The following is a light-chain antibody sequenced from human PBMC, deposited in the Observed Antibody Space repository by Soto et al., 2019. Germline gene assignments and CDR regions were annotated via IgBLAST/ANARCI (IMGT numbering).Light chain of an antibody. J-gene: IGLJ1*01. CDR3: GSYSSTTTSDV. CDR1: SSDVGGYDF. V-gene: IGLV2-14*01. Sequence: QSVLAQPASVSGSPGQSITISCTGASSDVGGYDFVSWYQHHPGTPPKLIIYEVTHRPSGVSRRFSGSKSASTASLTISGLHVEDEADHFCGSYSSTTTSDVFGNGTKVTV. CDR2: EVT.